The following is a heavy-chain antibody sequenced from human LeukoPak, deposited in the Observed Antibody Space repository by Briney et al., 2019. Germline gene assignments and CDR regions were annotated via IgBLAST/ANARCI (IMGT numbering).Heavy chain of an antibody. J-gene: IGHJ3*02. CDR1: GGSISSGYYY. CDR2: IYTSGNT. D-gene: IGHD2-8*01. CDR3: ARAYDDAFDI. V-gene: IGHV4-61*02. Sequence: TSETLSLTCTVSGGSISSGYYYWNWIRQPAGKELEWIGRIYTSGNTNYNPSLKSRVTISVDTSKNQFSLKLSSVTAADTAVYYCARAYDDAFDIWGQGTMVTVSS.